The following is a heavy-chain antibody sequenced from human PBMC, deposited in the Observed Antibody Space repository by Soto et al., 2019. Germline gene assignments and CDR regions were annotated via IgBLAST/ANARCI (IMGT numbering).Heavy chain of an antibody. CDR2: IYYSGST. J-gene: IGHJ6*02. Sequence: PSETLSLTCTVSGGSISSSSYYWGWIRQPPGKGLEWIGSIYYSGSTYYNPSLKSRVTISVDTSKNQFSLKLSSVTAADTAVYYCARLSARVYYYGMDVWGQGTTVTVSS. CDR1: GGSISSSSYY. V-gene: IGHV4-39*01. CDR3: ARLSARVYYYGMDV.